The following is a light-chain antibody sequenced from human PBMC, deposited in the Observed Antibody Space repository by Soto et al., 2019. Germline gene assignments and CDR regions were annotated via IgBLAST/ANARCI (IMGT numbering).Light chain of an antibody. CDR3: QSYDSSLSGCYV. J-gene: IGLJ1*01. CDR2: GNS. Sequence: QLVLTQPPSVSGAPGQRVTISCTGSSSNIGTGYDVHWYQQLPGTAPKLLIYGNSNRPSGVPDRFSGPKSGTSASLAITGLQAEDEADYYCQSYDSSLSGCYVFGTGTKLTVL. CDR1: SSNIGTGYD. V-gene: IGLV1-40*01.